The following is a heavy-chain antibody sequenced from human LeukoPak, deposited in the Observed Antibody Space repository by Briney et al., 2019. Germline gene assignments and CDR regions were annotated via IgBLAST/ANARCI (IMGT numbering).Heavy chain of an antibody. CDR1: GCTFSGYA. V-gene: IGHV1-69*13. J-gene: IGHJ4*02. Sequence: ASFKVSCKASGCTFSGYAITWVRQAPGQGLEWMGGIIPIFGTANYAQKFQGRVTITADESTSTAYMELSSLRSEDTAVYYCARDGQYSSSYDYWGQGTLVTVSS. D-gene: IGHD6-13*01. CDR2: IIPIFGTA. CDR3: ARDGQYSSSYDY.